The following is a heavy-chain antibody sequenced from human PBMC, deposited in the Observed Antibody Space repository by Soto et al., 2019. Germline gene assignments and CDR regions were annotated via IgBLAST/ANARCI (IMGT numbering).Heavy chain of an antibody. V-gene: IGHV3-66*01. Sequence: GGSLRLSCAASGFTVSINYMSWVRQAPGKGLEWVSVIYSGGSTYYADSVKGRFTISRDNSKNTLYLQMNSLRAEDTAVYYCARGGIAARPGDYYYYYYMDVWGKGTTVTVSS. CDR2: IYSGGST. J-gene: IGHJ6*03. CDR3: ARGGIAARPGDYYYYYYMDV. CDR1: GFTVSINY. D-gene: IGHD6-6*01.